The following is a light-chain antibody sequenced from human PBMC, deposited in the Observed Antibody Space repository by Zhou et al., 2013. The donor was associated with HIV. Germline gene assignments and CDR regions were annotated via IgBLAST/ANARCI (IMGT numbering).Light chain of an antibody. J-gene: IGKJ1*01. V-gene: IGKV1-17*01. Sequence: DIQMTQSPSSLSASVGDRITITCRASQDIRNDLGWYQQKPGTAPNRLIFGASSLQTGVPSRFSGRRSGTQFTLTISSLRPEDFATYYCLQYNNYPWTFGRGTTVEIK. CDR3: LQYNNYPWT. CDR1: QDIRND. CDR2: GAS.